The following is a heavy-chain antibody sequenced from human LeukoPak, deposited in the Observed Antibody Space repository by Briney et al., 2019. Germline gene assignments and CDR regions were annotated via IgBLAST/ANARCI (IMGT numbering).Heavy chain of an antibody. J-gene: IGHJ4*02. CDR2: ISSSGSTI. D-gene: IGHD3-22*01. CDR3: ARAYYYDSSGILGGFDY. V-gene: IGHV3-11*01. CDR1: GFTFSDYY. Sequence: GGSLRLSCAASGFTFSDYYMSWIRQAPGKGLEWVSYISSSGSTIYYADSVKGRFTISRDNAKNSLYLQMNSLRAEDTALYYCARAYYYDSSGILGGFDYWGQGTLVTVSS.